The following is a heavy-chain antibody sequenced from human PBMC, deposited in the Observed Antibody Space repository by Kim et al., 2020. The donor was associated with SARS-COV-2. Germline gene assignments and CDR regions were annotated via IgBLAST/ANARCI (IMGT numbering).Heavy chain of an antibody. J-gene: IGHJ4*02. D-gene: IGHD3-16*01. CDR2: SA. CDR3: ARGYEYFDY. V-gene: IGHV1-69*06. Sequence: SASTAQTVQCRVTITADKSTSTAYMEQSSLRSEDTAVYYCARGYEYFDYWGQGPLVTVSS.